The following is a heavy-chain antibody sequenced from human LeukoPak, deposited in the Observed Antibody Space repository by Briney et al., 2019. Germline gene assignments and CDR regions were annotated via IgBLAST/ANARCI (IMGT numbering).Heavy chain of an antibody. CDR2: IYWNDDK. CDR1: GFSLSTSGVG. J-gene: IGHJ3*02. Sequence: ESGPTLVKPTRSLTLTCTFSGFSLSTSGVGVGWIRQPPGKALEWLALIYWNDDKRYSPSLKSRLTITKDTSKNQVVLTMTNMDPVDTATYYCAHRGSSSWYDDDAFDIWGQGTMVTVSS. D-gene: IGHD6-13*01. V-gene: IGHV2-5*01. CDR3: AHRGSSSWYDDDAFDI.